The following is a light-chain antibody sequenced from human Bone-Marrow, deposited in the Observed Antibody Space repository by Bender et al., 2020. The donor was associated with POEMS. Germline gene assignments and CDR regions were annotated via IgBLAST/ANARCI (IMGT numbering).Light chain of an antibody. CDR1: SSNIGSNS. CDR3: AAWEDSLNGWV. V-gene: IGLV1-44*01. J-gene: IGLJ3*02. Sequence: QSVLTQPPSASGTPGQRVTISCSGSSSNIGSNSVYWFQLLPGTAPKLLIYRNNQRPSGVPDRFSGSKSGTSASLAISGLQSEDEADYYCAAWEDSLNGWVFGGGTKLTVL. CDR2: RNN.